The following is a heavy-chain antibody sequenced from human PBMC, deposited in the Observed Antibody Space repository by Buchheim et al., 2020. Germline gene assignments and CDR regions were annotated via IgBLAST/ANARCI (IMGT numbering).Heavy chain of an antibody. J-gene: IGHJ4*02. V-gene: IGHV3-30*18. Sequence: QVQLVESGGGVVQPGRSLRLSCAASGFTFSSYGMHWVRQAPGKGLEWVAVISYDGSNKYSADSVKGRFTISRDNSKNTLYLQMNSLRAEDTAVYYCAKTGYDSSSVVFDYWGQGTL. CDR3: AKTGYDSSSVVFDY. CDR1: GFTFSSYG. D-gene: IGHD3-22*01. CDR2: ISYDGSNK.